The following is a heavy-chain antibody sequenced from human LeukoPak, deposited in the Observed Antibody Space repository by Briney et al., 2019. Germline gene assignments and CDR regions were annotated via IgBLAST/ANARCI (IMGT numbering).Heavy chain of an antibody. V-gene: IGHV4-38-2*02. Sequence: SETLSLTCTVSGYSISSGYYWGWIRQPPGKGLEWIGSIYHSGSTYYNPSLKSRVTISVDTSKNQFSLKLSSVTAADTAVYYCARPYYYDSSGYNDYWGQGTLVTVSS. CDR1: GYSISSGYY. J-gene: IGHJ4*02. D-gene: IGHD3-22*01. CDR2: IYHSGST. CDR3: ARPYYYDSSGYNDY.